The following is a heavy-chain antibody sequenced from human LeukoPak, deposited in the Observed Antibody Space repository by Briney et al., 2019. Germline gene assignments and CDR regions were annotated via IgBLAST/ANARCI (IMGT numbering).Heavy chain of an antibody. CDR1: GYTFTSYG. V-gene: IGHV1-18*01. Sequence: ASVKVSCKASGYTFTSYGISWVRQAPGQGLEWMGWISAYNGNTNYAQKLQGRVTMTTDTSTSTAYMELRSLRSDDTAVYYCARNLGYCSSTSCYPIFDYWGQGTLVTVSS. J-gene: IGHJ4*02. CDR3: ARNLGYCSSTSCYPIFDY. D-gene: IGHD2-2*01. CDR2: ISAYNGNT.